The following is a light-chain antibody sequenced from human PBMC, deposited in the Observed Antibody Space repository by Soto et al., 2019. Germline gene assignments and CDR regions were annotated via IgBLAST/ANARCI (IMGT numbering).Light chain of an antibody. CDR1: QAITNN. CDR3: QQVKSYPRT. Sequence: IHFTQSPFSLSASVCDIVTITCRASQAITNNLAWYQQKPGNPPRLLIYEESTLHSGVPSRFSGRKVGTQFILTIDSLQPEDFATYYCQQVKSYPRTFGGGTKVDIK. J-gene: IGKJ4*01. CDR2: EES. V-gene: IGKV1-9*01.